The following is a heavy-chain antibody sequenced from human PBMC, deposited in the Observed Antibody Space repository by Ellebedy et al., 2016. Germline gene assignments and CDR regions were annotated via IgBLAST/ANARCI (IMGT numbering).Heavy chain of an antibody. CDR1: GYTLTELS. CDR3: ARGPHYYDSSGYYFHWFDP. D-gene: IGHD3-22*01. CDR2: FDPEDGET. J-gene: IGHJ5*02. Sequence: ASVKVSCKASGYTLTELSMHWVRQAPGKGLEWMGGFDPEDGETIYAQKFQGRVTMTEDTSTDTAYMELSSLRSEDTAVYYCARGPHYYDSSGYYFHWFDPWGQGTLVTVSS. V-gene: IGHV1-24*01.